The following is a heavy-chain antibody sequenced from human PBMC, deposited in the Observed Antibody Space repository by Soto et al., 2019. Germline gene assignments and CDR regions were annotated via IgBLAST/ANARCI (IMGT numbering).Heavy chain of an antibody. CDR2: IYYSGST. D-gene: IGHD3-3*01. CDR1: GGSISSYY. Sequence: SETLSLTCTVSGGSISSYYWSWIRQPPGKGLEWIGYIYYSGSTNYNPSLKSRVTISVDTSKNQFSLKLSSVTAADTAVYYCAKVNDFWTGYYSTNWFDPWGQGTLVTVFS. J-gene: IGHJ5*02. V-gene: IGHV4-59*01. CDR3: AKVNDFWTGYYSTNWFDP.